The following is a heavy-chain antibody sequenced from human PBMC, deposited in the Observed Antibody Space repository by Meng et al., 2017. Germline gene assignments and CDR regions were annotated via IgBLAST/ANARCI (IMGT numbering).Heavy chain of an antibody. CDR1: GGSFSGYY. V-gene: IGHV4-34*01. Sequence: QVQLQQWGAGLFKPSETLSLTCAVYGGSFSGYYWSWIRQPPGKGLEWIGEINHSGSTNYNPSLKSRVTISVDTSKNQFSLKLSSVTAADTAVYYCARRRGGSSDWFDPWGQGTLVTVSS. J-gene: IGHJ5*02. D-gene: IGHD6-6*01. CDR3: ARRRGGSSDWFDP. CDR2: INHSGST.